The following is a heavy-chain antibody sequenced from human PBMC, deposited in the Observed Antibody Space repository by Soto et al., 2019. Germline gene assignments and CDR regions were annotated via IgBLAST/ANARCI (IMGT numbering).Heavy chain of an antibody. J-gene: IGHJ3*02. V-gene: IGHV1-69*02. CDR1: GGTFSSYT. CDR3: ARSRGWFGEVPNAFDI. D-gene: IGHD3-10*01. Sequence: GASVKVSCKASGGTFSSYTISWVRQAPGQGLEWMGRIIPILGIANYAQKFQGRVTITADKSTSTAYMELSSLRSEDTAVYYCARSRGWFGEVPNAFDIWGQGTMVTVSS. CDR2: IIPILGIA.